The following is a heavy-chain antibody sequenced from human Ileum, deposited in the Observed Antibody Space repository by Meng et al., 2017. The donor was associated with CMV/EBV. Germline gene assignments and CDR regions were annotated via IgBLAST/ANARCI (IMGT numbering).Heavy chain of an antibody. CDR1: GGSISSSSYY. J-gene: IGHJ6*02. V-gene: IGHV4-39*07. Sequence: SETLSLTCTVSGGSISSSSYYWVWIRQPPGKGLEWIGSIYYSGSTYYNPSLKSRVTISVDTSKNQFSLKLSSVTAADTAVYYCARDRETVYYYYGMDVWGQGTTVTVSS. CDR3: ARDRETVYYYYGMDV. D-gene: IGHD1-14*01. CDR2: IYYSGST.